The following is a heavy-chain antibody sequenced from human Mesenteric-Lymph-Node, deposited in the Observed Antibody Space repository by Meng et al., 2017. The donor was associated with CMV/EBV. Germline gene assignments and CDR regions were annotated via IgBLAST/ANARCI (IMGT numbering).Heavy chain of an antibody. V-gene: IGHV4-59*03. D-gene: IGHD3-16*01. J-gene: IGHJ4*02. CDR2: IYYGATT. Sequence: SETLSLTCNVSGDSISGYYGSWVRQSPGKGLQWIGDIYYGATTNYSPSLKSRATILIDTSKNQFSLKLTSMTAADTAVYYCAGGHNFDFWGQGALVTVSS. CDR3: AGGHNFDF. CDR1: GDSISGYY.